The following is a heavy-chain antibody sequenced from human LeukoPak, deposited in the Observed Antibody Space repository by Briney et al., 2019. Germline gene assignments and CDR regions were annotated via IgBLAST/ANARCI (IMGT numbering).Heavy chain of an antibody. CDR1: GFTFSDTW. CDR3: TADTFEGSRYSHDY. J-gene: IGHJ4*02. CDR2: IKRKVDDETK. V-gene: IGHV3-15*01. D-gene: IGHD3-22*01. Sequence: PGGSLRLSCVTSGFTFSDTWMSWVRQAPGKGLEWVGRIKRKVDDETKNYAAPVRGRFTISRDDSKNTVYLKMDSLRTEDTAVYYCTADTFEGSRYSHDYWGQGTLVTVSS.